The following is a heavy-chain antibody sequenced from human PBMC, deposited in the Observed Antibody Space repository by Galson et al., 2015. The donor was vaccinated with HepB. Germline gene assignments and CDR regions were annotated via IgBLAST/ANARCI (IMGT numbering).Heavy chain of an antibody. Sequence: SLRLSCAASGFTFSDSSVHWVRQAPGKGLEWVSRIRGKSRNYWTAYVASRKGSFAISRDDSKDMAYLQMNSLKTEATAVYYCIIGGSGDSCDDGGEGALVTVSS. D-gene: IGHD3-16*01. V-gene: IGHV3-73*01. CDR3: IIGGSGDSCDD. CDR1: GFTFSDSS. CDR2: IRGKSRNYWT. J-gene: IGHJ4*02.